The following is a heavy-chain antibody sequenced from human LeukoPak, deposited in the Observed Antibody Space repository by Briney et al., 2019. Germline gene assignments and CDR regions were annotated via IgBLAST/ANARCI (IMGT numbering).Heavy chain of an antibody. V-gene: IGHV3-23*01. J-gene: IGHJ4*02. CDR3: AKGYSSSWYYFDY. D-gene: IGHD6-13*01. CDR2: ISGSADNT. Sequence: GGSPRLSCAASGFTFSSYSMNWVRQAPGKGLEWVSGISGSADNTYHADSVKGRFTISRDNSKNTLYLQMNSLRAEDTAVYYCAKGYSSSWYYFDYWGQGTLVTVSS. CDR1: GFTFSSYS.